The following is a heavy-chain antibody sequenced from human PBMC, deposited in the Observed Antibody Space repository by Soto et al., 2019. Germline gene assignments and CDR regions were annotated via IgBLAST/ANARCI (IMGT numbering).Heavy chain of an antibody. CDR2: INHSGST. CDR3: ARTRYDFWSGNWFDP. CDR1: GGSFSGYY. V-gene: IGHV4-34*01. D-gene: IGHD3-3*01. Sequence: SETLSLTCAVYGGSFSGYYWSWIRQPPGKGLEWSGEINHSGSTNKNPSLKSRVTISVDTSKNKFSLKLSCVTDADTAVYYCARTRYDFWSGNWFDPWGQGTLVTVSS. J-gene: IGHJ5*02.